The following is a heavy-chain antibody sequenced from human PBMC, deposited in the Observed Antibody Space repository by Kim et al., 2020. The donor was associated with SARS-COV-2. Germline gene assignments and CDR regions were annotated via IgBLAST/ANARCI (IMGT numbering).Heavy chain of an antibody. J-gene: IGHJ1*01. CDR3: ARRGGPGRSLAY. D-gene: IGHD2-15*01. V-gene: IGHV4-39*01. Sequence: PSLKSRVTISVDTSKNQFSLMLNSVTAADTAVYYCARRGGPGRSLAYWGQGTLVIVSS.